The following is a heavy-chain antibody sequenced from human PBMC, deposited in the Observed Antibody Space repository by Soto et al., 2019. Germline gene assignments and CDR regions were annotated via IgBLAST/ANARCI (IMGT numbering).Heavy chain of an antibody. J-gene: IGHJ6*03. Sequence: GASVKVSCKASGYTFTSYAVHWVRQAPGQRLEWMGWINAGNGNTKYSQKFQGRVTITRDTSASTAYMELSSLRSEDTAVYYCARDGVKIGYCSSTSCKRSYYHYYMDVWGKGTTVTVS. CDR3: ARDGVKIGYCSSTSCKRSYYHYYMDV. CDR2: INAGNGNT. CDR1: GYTFTSYA. V-gene: IGHV1-3*01. D-gene: IGHD2-2*03.